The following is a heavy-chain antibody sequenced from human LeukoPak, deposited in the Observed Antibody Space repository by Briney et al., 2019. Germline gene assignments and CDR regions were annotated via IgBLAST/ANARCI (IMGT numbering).Heavy chain of an antibody. CDR3: PSNGRGQSMVRGVFIRPIAY. CDR2: INHSGST. Sequence: SETLSLTCTVSGGSISSSSYYWSWIRQPPGKGLEWIGEINHSGSTNYNPSLKSRVTISVDTSKNQFSLKLSSVTAADTAVYYCPSNGRGQSMVRGVFIRPIAYGGKGTLVTVSS. D-gene: IGHD3-10*01. J-gene: IGHJ4*02. V-gene: IGHV4-39*07. CDR1: GGSISSSSYY.